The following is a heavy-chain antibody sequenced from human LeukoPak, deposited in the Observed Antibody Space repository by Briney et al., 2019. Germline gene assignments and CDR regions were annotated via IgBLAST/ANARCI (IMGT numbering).Heavy chain of an antibody. V-gene: IGHV4-30-4*07. J-gene: IGHJ4*01. D-gene: IGHD3-10*01. CDR3: ARKARGAYGSVNGYFDY. Sequence: SQTLSLTCAVSGGSISSGGYSWSWIRQPPGKGLEWIGYIYYSGSTYYNPSLKSRVTISVDTSKNQFSLKLSSVTAADTAVYYCARKARGAYGSVNGYFDYWGQGTLVTVSS. CDR2: IYYSGST. CDR1: GGSISSGGYS.